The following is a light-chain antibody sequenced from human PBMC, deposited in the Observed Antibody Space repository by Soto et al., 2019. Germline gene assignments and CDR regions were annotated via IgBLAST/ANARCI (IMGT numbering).Light chain of an antibody. CDR1: QSIGTW. CDR3: QQYNSYSRT. V-gene: IGKV1-5*01. J-gene: IGKJ1*01. Sequence: DIQITHSPSTLSASLGDRVTITCRASQSIGTWLAWYQQKPGKAPKLLIYDASSLDGGVPSRFSGSGSGTEFTLAISSLQPDDFATYYCQQYNSYSRTFGQGTKVDI. CDR2: DAS.